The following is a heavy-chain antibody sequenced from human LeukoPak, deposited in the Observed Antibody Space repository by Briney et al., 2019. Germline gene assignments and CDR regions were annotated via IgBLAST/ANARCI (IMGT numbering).Heavy chain of an antibody. CDR1: GYSFTTYW. CDR3: ARQPHYDILTGYRDSEYFQH. D-gene: IGHD3-9*01. V-gene: IGHV5-51*01. CDR2: IYPADSST. Sequence: GESLKISCKASGYSFTTYWIGWVRQAPGKGLEWMGIIYPADSSTEYSPSFQGQVTISVDKSVNTAYLQWSRLKASDTATYYCARQPHYDILTGYRDSEYFQHWGQGTLVTVSS. J-gene: IGHJ1*01.